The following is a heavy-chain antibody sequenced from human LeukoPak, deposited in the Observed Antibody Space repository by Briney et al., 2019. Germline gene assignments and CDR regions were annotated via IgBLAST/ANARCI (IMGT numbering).Heavy chain of an antibody. CDR3: ARLKFYDSTGYSPGYYMDV. V-gene: IGHV4-4*07. J-gene: IGHJ6*03. Sequence: SETLSLTCSVSGGAIISYYWSWIRQPAGKGPQWIGRIYPTGNTDYNPSLKTRVTMSTDLSKKQFSLRLRSVTAADTAVYYCARLKFYDSTGYSPGYYMDVWGKGTAVTVSS. CDR2: IYPTGNT. D-gene: IGHD3-22*01. CDR1: GGAIISYY.